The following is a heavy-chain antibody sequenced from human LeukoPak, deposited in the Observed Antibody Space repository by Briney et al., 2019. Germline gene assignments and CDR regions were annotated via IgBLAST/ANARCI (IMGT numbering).Heavy chain of an antibody. J-gene: IGHJ4*02. CDR1: GYTFTGYY. D-gene: IGHD3-22*01. CDR2: INPNSGGT. Sequence: GASVKVSCKASGYTFTGYYMHWVRQAPGQGLEWMGWINPNSGGTNYAQKFQGRVTMTRDTSISTAYMELSRLRSDDTAVYYCARDYDSSGYSHFDYWGQGTLVTVSS. V-gene: IGHV1-2*02. CDR3: ARDYDSSGYSHFDY.